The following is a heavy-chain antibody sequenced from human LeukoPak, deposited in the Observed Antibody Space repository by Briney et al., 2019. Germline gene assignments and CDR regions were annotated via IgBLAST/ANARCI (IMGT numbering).Heavy chain of an antibody. CDR1: GYTLTGYY. J-gene: IGHJ6*03. CDR2: IYPNSGGT. Sequence: ASDKVSCKASGYTLTGYYMHWVRQGPGQGREWMGWIYPNSGGTNYAQKFQGRVTMTRDTSISTAYMELSRLRSDDTAVYYCARGSGSYYAYYYYYMGVWGKGTTVTVS. D-gene: IGHD3-10*01. V-gene: IGHV1-2*02. CDR3: ARGSGSYYAYYYYYMGV.